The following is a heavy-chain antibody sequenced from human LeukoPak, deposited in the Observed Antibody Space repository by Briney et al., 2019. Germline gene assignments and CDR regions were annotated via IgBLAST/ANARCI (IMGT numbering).Heavy chain of an antibody. J-gene: IGHJ5*02. V-gene: IGHV1-2*02. Sequence: ASVKVSCKTSGYTFTGYYMHWVRQAPGQRLEWMGWINPNSGGTNYAQKFQGRVTMTRDTSISTAYMELSRLRSDDTAVYYCARDRRLLLGYCSGGSCYSGFDPWGQGTLVTVSS. D-gene: IGHD2-15*01. CDR1: GYTFTGYY. CDR3: ARDRRLLLGYCSGGSCYSGFDP. CDR2: INPNSGGT.